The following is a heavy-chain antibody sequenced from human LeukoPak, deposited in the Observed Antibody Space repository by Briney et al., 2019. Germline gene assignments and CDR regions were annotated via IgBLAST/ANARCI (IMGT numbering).Heavy chain of an antibody. D-gene: IGHD3-10*01. Sequence: SETLSLTCAVSGGSISSGGYSWSWIRQPPGKGLEWIGYIYHSGSTYYNPSLKSRVTISVDRSKNQFSLKLSSVTAADTAVYYCARVNIGGSNWFDPWGQGTLVTVSS. V-gene: IGHV4-30-2*01. J-gene: IGHJ5*02. CDR3: ARVNIGGSNWFDP. CDR2: IYHSGST. CDR1: GGSISSGGYS.